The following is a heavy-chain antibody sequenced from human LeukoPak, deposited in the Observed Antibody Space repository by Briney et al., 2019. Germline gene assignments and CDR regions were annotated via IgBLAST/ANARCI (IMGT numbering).Heavy chain of an antibody. CDR2: ISGSGGST. V-gene: IGHV3-23*01. CDR3: AKEVIRENNWFDP. D-gene: IGHD1-26*01. J-gene: IGHJ5*02. Sequence: GGSLRLSCAASGFTFSNAWMSWVRQAPGKGLEWVSAISGSGGSTYYADSVKGRFTISRDNSKDTLYLQMNSLRAEDTAVYYCAKEVIRENNWFDPWGQGTLVTVSS. CDR1: GFTFSNAW.